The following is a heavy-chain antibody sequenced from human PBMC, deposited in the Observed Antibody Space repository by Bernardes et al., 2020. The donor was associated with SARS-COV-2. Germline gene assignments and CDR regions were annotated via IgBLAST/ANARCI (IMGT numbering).Heavy chain of an antibody. CDR3: AKGPRAEAFFGYDLLAVAAPFDY. J-gene: IGHJ4*02. CDR2: ISYDGSNK. CDR1: GFTFSSYG. Sequence: GGSLRLSCAASGFTFSSYGMHWVRQAPGKGLEWVAVISYDGSNKYYADSVKGRFTISRDNSKNTLYLQMNSLRAEDTAVYYCAKGPRAEAFFGYDLLAVAAPFDYWGQGTLVTVSS. V-gene: IGHV3-30*18. D-gene: IGHD6-19*01.